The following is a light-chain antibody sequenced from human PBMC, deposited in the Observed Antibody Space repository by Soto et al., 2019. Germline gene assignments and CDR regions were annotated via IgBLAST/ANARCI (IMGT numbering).Light chain of an antibody. Sequence: EIVMTQSPATLSVSPGERVTLSCRASQSVFSSLAWFQQKPGQAPRLLIYGAATRATGIPARFSGGGSGTEFTLTISSPQSEDFAVYYCQQYHSWPAFGRGTKVELK. V-gene: IGKV3-15*01. CDR2: GAA. CDR3: QQYHSWPA. CDR1: QSVFSS. J-gene: IGKJ4*02.